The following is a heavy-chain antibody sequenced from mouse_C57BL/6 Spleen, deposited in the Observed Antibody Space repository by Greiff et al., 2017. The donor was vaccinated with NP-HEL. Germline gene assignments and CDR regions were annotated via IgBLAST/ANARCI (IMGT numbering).Heavy chain of an antibody. CDR3: TRDSSGYRYFDY. Sequence: EVKLMESGEGLVKPGGSLKLSCAASGFTFSSYAMSWVRQTPEKRLEWVAYISSGGDYIYYADTVKGRFTISRDNARNTLYLQMSSLKSEDTAMYYCTRDSSGYRYFDYWGQGTTLTVSS. CDR2: ISSGGDYI. CDR1: GFTFSSYA. D-gene: IGHD3-2*02. V-gene: IGHV5-9-1*02. J-gene: IGHJ2*01.